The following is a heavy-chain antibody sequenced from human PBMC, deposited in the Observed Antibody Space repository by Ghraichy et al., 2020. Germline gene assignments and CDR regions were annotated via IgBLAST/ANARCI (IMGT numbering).Heavy chain of an antibody. CDR1: GGSISSDKW. J-gene: IGHJ4*02. CDR3: ARATDGDFFY. Sequence: SETLSLTCAVSGGSISSDKWWSWVRQPPGKYLEWVGEIYHSGTTSSNPSLKSRVTMSLDKSMNQFSLRLSSVTAADTAVYYCARATDGDFFYRGPGILVTVS. D-gene: IGHD4-17*01. CDR2: IYHSGTT. V-gene: IGHV4-4*02.